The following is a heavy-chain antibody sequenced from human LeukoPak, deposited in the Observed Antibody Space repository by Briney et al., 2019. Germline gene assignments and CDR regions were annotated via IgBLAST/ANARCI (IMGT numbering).Heavy chain of an antibody. CDR2: IYTSGST. CDR1: GGSISSYY. Sequence: SETLSLTCTVSGGSISSYYWSWIRQPAGKGLEWIGRIYTSGSTNYNPSLKSRVTMSVDTSKNQFSLKLSSVTAADTAVYYCARDLWYRGSYYVDAFDIWGQGTMVTVSS. D-gene: IGHD1-26*01. CDR3: ARDLWYRGSYYVDAFDI. V-gene: IGHV4-4*07. J-gene: IGHJ3*02.